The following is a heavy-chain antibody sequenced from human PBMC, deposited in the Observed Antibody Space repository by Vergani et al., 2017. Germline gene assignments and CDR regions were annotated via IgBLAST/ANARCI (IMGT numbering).Heavy chain of an antibody. Sequence: QVQLVQSGAEVKKPGASVKVSCKASGYTFSSYYVHWVRQAPGQGLEWMGRINPSGGGTTYAQKFQGRVTMTRDTSTRTVYMELSSLRSDDTAVYYCARSIAAAGPPGWFDPWGQGTLVTVSS. V-gene: IGHV1-46*01. D-gene: IGHD6-13*01. CDR2: INPSGGGT. CDR3: ARSIAAAGPPGWFDP. J-gene: IGHJ5*02. CDR1: GYTFSSYY.